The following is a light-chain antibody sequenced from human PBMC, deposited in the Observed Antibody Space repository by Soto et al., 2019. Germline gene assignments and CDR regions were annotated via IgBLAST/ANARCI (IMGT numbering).Light chain of an antibody. CDR3: QQSQTFPLT. V-gene: IGKV1-12*01. CDR2: AAS. Sequence: DIQMTQSPSSVSASVGDRVTITFRASHGISWLAWYQQKPGKPPKLLIYAASSLQSGVPSRFSGSGSGTDFTLTISSLQPEDLATYYCQQSQTFPLTFGGGTKVDIK. CDR1: HGISW. J-gene: IGKJ4*01.